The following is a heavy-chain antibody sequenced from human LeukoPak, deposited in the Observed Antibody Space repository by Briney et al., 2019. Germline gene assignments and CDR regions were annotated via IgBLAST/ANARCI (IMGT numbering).Heavy chain of an antibody. D-gene: IGHD3-10*01. Sequence: ASMKVSCKASGYNFSSYGISWVRQAPGQGLEWMGWISAYNGNTNYAQKLQGRVTMTTDTSTSTAYMELRSLRSDDTAVYYCARDLMVRGPKNFDYWGQGTLVTVSS. CDR3: ARDLMVRGPKNFDY. CDR1: GYNFSSYG. CDR2: ISAYNGNT. V-gene: IGHV1-18*01. J-gene: IGHJ4*02.